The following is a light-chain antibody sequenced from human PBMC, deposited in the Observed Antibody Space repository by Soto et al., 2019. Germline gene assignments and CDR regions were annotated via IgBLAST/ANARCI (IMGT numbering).Light chain of an antibody. CDR3: SSYADSNIVV. CDR1: SSDVGGYNS. V-gene: IGLV2-8*01. J-gene: IGLJ2*01. Sequence: QSVLTQPPSASGSPGHSVTISCTGTSSDVGGYNSVSWYQQHPGKAPKLMIYEVNKRPSGVPDRFSGSKSGNTASLTVSGLQAEDEADYYCSSYADSNIVVFGGGTKLTVL. CDR2: EVN.